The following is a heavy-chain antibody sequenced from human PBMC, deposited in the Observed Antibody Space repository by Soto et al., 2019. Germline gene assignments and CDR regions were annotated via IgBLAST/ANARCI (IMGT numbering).Heavy chain of an antibody. CDR2: INTDGSTT. Sequence: GGSLRLSCAASEFTFSNYWMHWVRQAPGKGLVWVSAINTDGSTTKYAESVKGRFTISRDNARNTLYLQLNSLTAEDTAVYYCAILRGKVTLLDYWGQGTLVTVSS. V-gene: IGHV3-74*03. CDR3: AILRGKVTLLDY. D-gene: IGHD2-21*02. J-gene: IGHJ4*02. CDR1: EFTFSNYW.